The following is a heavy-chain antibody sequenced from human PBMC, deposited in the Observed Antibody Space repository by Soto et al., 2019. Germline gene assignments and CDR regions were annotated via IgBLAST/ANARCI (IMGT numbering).Heavy chain of an antibody. V-gene: IGHV3-9*01. Sequence: DVQLVESGGGLVQPGRSLRLSCAASGFTFDDYAMHWVRQAPGKGLEWVSGISWNSGSVGYADSVKGRFTISRDNAKNSLYLQMNSLRAEDTAFYYCAKSENHYYYMDVWGKGTTVTVSS. CDR2: ISWNSGSV. CDR1: GFTFDDYA. J-gene: IGHJ6*03. CDR3: AKSENHYYYMDV.